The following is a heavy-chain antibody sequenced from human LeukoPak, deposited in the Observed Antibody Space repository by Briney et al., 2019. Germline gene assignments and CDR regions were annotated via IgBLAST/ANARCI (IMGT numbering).Heavy chain of an antibody. D-gene: IGHD2-2*01. V-gene: IGHV3-66*01. CDR1: GFTFSSNY. CDR3: ARDSRSVVVPAAIRANFDY. Sequence: PGGSLRLSCAASGFTFSSNYMSWVRQAPGKGLEWVSVIYSGGSTYYADSVKGRVTISRDNSKHTLYIQMNSLRAEDTAVYYCARDSRSVVVPAAIRANFDYWGQGTLVTVSS. CDR2: IYSGGST. J-gene: IGHJ4*02.